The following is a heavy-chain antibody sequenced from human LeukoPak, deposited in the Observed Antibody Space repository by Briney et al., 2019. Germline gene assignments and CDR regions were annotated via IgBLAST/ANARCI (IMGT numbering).Heavy chain of an antibody. Sequence: GGSLRLSCAASGFTFSSYWMSWVRQAPGKGLEWVANIKQDGSEKYYVDSVKGRFTISRDNAKNSLYLQMNSLRAEDTAVYYCAREVEVDYYGSGSPPYGMDVWGQGTTVTVSS. J-gene: IGHJ6*02. CDR3: AREVEVDYYGSGSPPYGMDV. CDR2: IKQDGSEK. D-gene: IGHD3-10*01. V-gene: IGHV3-7*03. CDR1: GFTFSSYW.